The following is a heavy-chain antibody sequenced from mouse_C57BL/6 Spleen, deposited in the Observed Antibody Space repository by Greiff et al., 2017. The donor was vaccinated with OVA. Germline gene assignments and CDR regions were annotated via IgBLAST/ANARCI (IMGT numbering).Heavy chain of an antibody. D-gene: IGHD1-1*01. CDR3: TRWGHYLLLPY. J-gene: IGHJ3*01. CDR1: GYTFTDYE. Sequence: VQLQQSGAELVRPGASVTLSCKASGYTFTDYEMHWVKQTPVHGLAWIGAIDPETGGTAYNQKFKGKAILTADKSSSTAYMELRSLTSEDSAVYYCTRWGHYLLLPYWGQGTLVTVSA. V-gene: IGHV1-15*01. CDR2: IDPETGGT.